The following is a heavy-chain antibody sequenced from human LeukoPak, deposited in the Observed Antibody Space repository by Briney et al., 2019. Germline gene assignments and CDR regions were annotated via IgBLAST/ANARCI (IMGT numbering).Heavy chain of an antibody. Sequence: PGGSLRLSWAASGFTFSSYWMSWVRQAPGKGLEWVANIKQDGSEKYYVDSVKGRFTISRDNAKNSLYLQMNSLRAEDTAVYYCATFPKGDCSSTSCYSVPTHYYYGMDVWGQGTTVTVSS. V-gene: IGHV3-7*01. J-gene: IGHJ6*02. CDR2: IKQDGSEK. CDR1: GFTFSSYW. CDR3: ATFPKGDCSSTSCYSVPTHYYYGMDV. D-gene: IGHD2-2*01.